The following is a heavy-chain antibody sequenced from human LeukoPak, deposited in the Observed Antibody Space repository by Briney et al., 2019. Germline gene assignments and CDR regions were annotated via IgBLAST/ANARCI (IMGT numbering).Heavy chain of an antibody. CDR3: ARGPYSSGWYDY. J-gene: IGHJ4*02. D-gene: IGHD6-19*01. V-gene: IGHV4-4*02. Sequence: PSETLSLTCAVSGGSISSSNWWSWVRQPPGKGLEWIGEIYHSGSTNYNPSLKSRVTISVDTSKNQFSLKLSSVTAADTAVYYCARGPYSSGWYDYWGQGTLVTVSS. CDR2: IYHSGST. CDR1: GGSISSSNW.